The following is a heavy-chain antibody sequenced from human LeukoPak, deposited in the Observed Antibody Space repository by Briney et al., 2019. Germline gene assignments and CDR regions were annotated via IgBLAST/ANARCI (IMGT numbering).Heavy chain of an antibody. Sequence: GRSLRLSCAATGFTFKDYGMHWVRQPPGKGLEWVSSISWSGDRMGYADAVKGRFTISRDNAKNSLFLQMNSLRVEDTALYYCAKDLGGSATTVWGQGTLVTVSS. V-gene: IGHV3-9*01. CDR3: AKDLGGSATTV. CDR2: ISWSGDRM. D-gene: IGHD2-2*01. CDR1: GFTFKDYG. J-gene: IGHJ4*02.